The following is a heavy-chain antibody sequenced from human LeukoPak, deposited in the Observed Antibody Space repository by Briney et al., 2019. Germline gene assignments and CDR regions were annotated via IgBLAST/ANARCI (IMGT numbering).Heavy chain of an antibody. CDR2: TYYRSKWYN. CDR3: ARDLAGFGGYSYGMVDY. V-gene: IGHV6-1*01. J-gene: IGHJ4*02. CDR1: GDSVSSNSAA. Sequence: SQTLSLTCAISGDSVSSNSAAWNWIRQSPSRGPEWLGRTYYRSKWYNDYAVSVKSRITINPDTSKNQFSLQLNSVTPEDTAVYFCARDLAGFGGYSYGMVDYWGQGTLVTVSS. D-gene: IGHD5-18*01.